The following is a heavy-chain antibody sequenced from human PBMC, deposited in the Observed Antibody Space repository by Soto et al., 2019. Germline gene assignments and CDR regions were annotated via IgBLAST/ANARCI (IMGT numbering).Heavy chain of an antibody. CDR2: IFYDGRT. CDR1: GYSISSGGYY. D-gene: IGHD3-3*01. J-gene: IGHJ4*02. Sequence: QVQLQETGPGLVKPSQTLSLTCTVSGYSISSGGYYWSWIRQVPGRGLEWIGYIFYDGRTGYNPSLKSRISISVDSSKNQVSLRLSSVTAADTAVYFCAREERSGYYGADYWGQGTLVTVSS. V-gene: IGHV4-31*03. CDR3: AREERSGYYGADY.